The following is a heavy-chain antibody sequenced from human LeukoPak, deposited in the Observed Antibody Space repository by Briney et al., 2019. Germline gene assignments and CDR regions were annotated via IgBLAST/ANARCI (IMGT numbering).Heavy chain of an antibody. Sequence: GGSLRLSCAAPGFTFSSYGMHWVRQAPGKGLEWVAVIWYDGSNKYYADSVKGRFTISRDNSKNTLYLQMNSLRAEDTAVYYCAKSQTRMTTVTPHDYWGQGTLVTVSS. D-gene: IGHD4-17*01. V-gene: IGHV3-33*06. J-gene: IGHJ4*02. CDR1: GFTFSSYG. CDR3: AKSQTRMTTVTPHDY. CDR2: IWYDGSNK.